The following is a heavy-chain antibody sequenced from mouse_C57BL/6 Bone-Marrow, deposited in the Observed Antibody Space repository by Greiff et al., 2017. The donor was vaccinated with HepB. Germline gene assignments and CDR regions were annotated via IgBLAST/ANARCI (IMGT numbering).Heavy chain of an antibody. CDR2: IDPADSYT. J-gene: IGHJ3*01. Sequence: QVQLQQPGAELVMPGASVKLSCKASGYTFTSYWMTWVKQRPGQGLEWIGEIDPADSYTNYNQKFKGKSTLTVDKSSSTAYMQLSSLTSEDSAVYYCAREAGFAYWGQGTLVTVSA. CDR3: AREAGFAY. V-gene: IGHV1-69*01. CDR1: GYTFTSYW.